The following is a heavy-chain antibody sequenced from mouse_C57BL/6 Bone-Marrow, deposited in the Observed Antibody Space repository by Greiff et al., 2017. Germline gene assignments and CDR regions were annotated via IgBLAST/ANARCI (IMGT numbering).Heavy chain of an antibody. CDR1: GYTFTSYW. CDR2: IYPGSGSP. D-gene: IGHD1-1*01. CDR3: ARAYGSSYVAWFAY. V-gene: IGHV1-55*01. J-gene: IGHJ3*01. Sequence: QVQLQQPGAELVKPGASVKMSCKASGYTFTSYWITWVKQRPGQGLEWIGDIYPGSGSPNYNEKFKSKATLTVDTSSSTAYMPLSSLTSEDSAVYYCARAYGSSYVAWFAYWGQGTLVTVSA.